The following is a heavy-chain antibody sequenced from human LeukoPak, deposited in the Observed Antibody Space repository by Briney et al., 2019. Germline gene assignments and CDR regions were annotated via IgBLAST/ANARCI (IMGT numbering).Heavy chain of an antibody. CDR3: ARDRELLVY. V-gene: IGHV3-30*02. Sequence: PGGSLRLSCAASGFTFSSYAMHWVRQAPGKGLEWVAFIRYDANDKYHADSVKGRFTISRDNSKNTVYLQMNSLRPEDTAVYYCARDRELLVYWGQGTLVTVSS. CDR2: IRYDANDK. D-gene: IGHD3-10*01. J-gene: IGHJ4*02. CDR1: GFTFSSYA.